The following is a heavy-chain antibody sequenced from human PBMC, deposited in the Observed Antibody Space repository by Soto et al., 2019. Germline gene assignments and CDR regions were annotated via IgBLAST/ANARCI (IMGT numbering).Heavy chain of an antibody. D-gene: IGHD1-1*01. CDR2: IYYSGST. CDR1: GGSISSYY. V-gene: IGHV4-59*08. Sequence: SETLSLTCTVSGGSISSYYWSWIRQPPGKGLEWIGYIYYSGSTNYNPSLKSRVTISVDTSKNQFSLKLSPVTAADTAVYYCARHKYNWNDMRNGNNWFDPWGQGTLVTVSS. J-gene: IGHJ5*02. CDR3: ARHKYNWNDMRNGNNWFDP.